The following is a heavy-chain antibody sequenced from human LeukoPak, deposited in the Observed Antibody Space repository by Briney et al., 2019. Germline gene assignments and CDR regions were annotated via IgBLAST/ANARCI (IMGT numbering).Heavy chain of an antibody. CDR3: ARDRKLGYCSSTSCYFDY. D-gene: IGHD2-2*01. J-gene: IGHJ4*02. CDR2: ISSSSSTI. Sequence: GGSLRLSCAASGFTFSSYRMNWVRQAPGKGLEWVSYISSSSSTIYYADSVKGRFTISRDNAKNSLYLQMNSLRAEDTAVYYCARDRKLGYCSSTSCYFDYWGQGTLVTVYS. CDR1: GFTFSSYR. V-gene: IGHV3-48*04.